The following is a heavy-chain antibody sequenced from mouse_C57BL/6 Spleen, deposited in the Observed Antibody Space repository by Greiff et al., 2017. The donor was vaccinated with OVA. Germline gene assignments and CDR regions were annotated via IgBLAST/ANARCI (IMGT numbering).Heavy chain of an antibody. CDR3: ARRLPEYYAMDY. Sequence: QVQLQQPGAELVKPGASVKVSCKASGYTFTSYWMHWVKQRPGQGLEWIGRIHPSDSDTNYNQKFKGKATLTVDKSSSTAYMELRSLTSEDSAVYYCARRLPEYYAMDYWGQGTSVTVSS. V-gene: IGHV1-74*01. J-gene: IGHJ4*01. D-gene: IGHD2-12*01. CDR2: IHPSDSDT. CDR1: GYTFTSYW.